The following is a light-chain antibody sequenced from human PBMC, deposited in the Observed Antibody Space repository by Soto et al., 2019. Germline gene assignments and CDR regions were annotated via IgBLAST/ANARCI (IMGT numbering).Light chain of an antibody. CDR2: DAS. Sequence: DIKMTQSPSSLSVSVGDRVTITCQASQDISNFLNWYQQKPGKAPKLLINDASNLETGVPSRFSGSGSGTDFTFTISSLQPEDIATYYCQHYDNLVTFGPGTKVDIK. J-gene: IGKJ3*01. CDR1: QDISNF. V-gene: IGKV1-33*01. CDR3: QHYDNLVT.